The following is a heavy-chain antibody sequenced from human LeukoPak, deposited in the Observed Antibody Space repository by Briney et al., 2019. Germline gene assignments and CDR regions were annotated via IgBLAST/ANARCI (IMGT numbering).Heavy chain of an antibody. CDR1: GGSISSSSYY. J-gene: IGHJ5*02. D-gene: IGHD6-13*01. CDR3: AREISSSWPHNWFDP. Sequence: PSETLSLTCTVSGGSISSSSYYWGWIRQPPGKGLEWIGSIYYSGSTYYNPSLKSRVTISVDTSKNQFSLKLSSVTAADTAVYYCAREISSSWPHNWFDPWGQGTLVTVSS. V-gene: IGHV4-39*07. CDR2: IYYSGST.